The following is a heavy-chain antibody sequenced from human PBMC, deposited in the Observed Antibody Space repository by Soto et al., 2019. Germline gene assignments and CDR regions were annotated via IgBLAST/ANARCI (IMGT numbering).Heavy chain of an antibody. CDR3: ARAIAAHYYYYYGMDV. J-gene: IGHJ6*02. V-gene: IGHV1-2*02. D-gene: IGHD6-6*01. Sequence: ASVQVSCKASGYTFTGYYMHWVRQAPGQGLEWMGWINPNSGGTNYAQKFQGRVTMTRDTSISTAYMELSRLRSDDTAVYYCARAIAAHYYYYYGMDVWGQGTTVTVSS. CDR1: GYTFTGYY. CDR2: INPNSGGT.